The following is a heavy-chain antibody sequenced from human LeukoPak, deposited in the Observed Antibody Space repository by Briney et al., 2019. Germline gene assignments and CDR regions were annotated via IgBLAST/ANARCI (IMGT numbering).Heavy chain of an antibody. V-gene: IGHV4-4*09. CDR3: AGRHPDLDFDI. Sequence: SETLSLTCTVSGGSISSYYWIWIPQPPGKGLEWIGYIYTSGSNNYNPSLKSRVTISVDTSKNQFSLKVSSVTAADTAVYYCAGRHPDLDFDIWGQGVMVTVSS. D-gene: IGHD1-1*01. CDR2: IYTSGSN. CDR1: GGSISSYY. J-gene: IGHJ3*02.